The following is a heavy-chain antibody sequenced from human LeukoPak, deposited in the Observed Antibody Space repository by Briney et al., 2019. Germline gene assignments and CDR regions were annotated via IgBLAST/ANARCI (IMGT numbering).Heavy chain of an antibody. J-gene: IGHJ1*01. D-gene: IGHD3-22*01. CDR1: GGSMSGGGYF. CDR3: AREAYDSSGHRYFQH. V-gene: IGHV4-31*03. CDR2: IFFSGST. Sequence: SETLSLTCTVSGGSMSGGGYFWSWIRHHPGKGLEWIGYIFFSGSTYYSPSLESRVTISVDTSKKEFSLRLSSVTAADTAVYFCAREAYDSSGHRYFQHWGQGALVTVSS.